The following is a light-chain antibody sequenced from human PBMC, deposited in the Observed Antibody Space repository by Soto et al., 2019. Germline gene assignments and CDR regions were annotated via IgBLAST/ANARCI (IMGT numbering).Light chain of an antibody. CDR1: QSVSSN. CDR3: QQYNNWLLLT. V-gene: IGKV3-15*01. J-gene: IGKJ4*01. CDR2: GAS. Sequence: EIVMTQSPATLSVSPGERATLSCRASQSVSSNLAWYQQKPGQAPRLHIYGASTRATGIPARFSGSGSGTEFTLTISSLQSEDFAVYYCQQYNNWLLLTFGGGTKVEIK.